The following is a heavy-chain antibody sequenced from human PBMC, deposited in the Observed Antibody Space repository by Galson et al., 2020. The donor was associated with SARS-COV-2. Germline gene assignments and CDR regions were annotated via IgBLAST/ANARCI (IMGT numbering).Heavy chain of an antibody. CDR1: GYSFSSAW. J-gene: IGHJ4*02. CDR3: ARLPRDWYFMGFDY. Sequence: KVSCKGSGYSFSSAWIGWVRQMPGKGLEWMGIIFPGDSDIRYSPAFQGQVTISADKSISTAYLEWSSLQVSDTAMYYCARLPRDWYFMGFDYWGQGTLVTVSS. CDR2: IFPGDSDI. D-gene: IGHD6-13*01. V-gene: IGHV5-51*01.